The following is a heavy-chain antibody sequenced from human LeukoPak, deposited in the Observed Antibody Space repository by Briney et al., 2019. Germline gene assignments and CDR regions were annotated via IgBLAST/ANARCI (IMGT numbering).Heavy chain of an antibody. CDR2: IYTSGST. CDR1: GGSISSGSYD. J-gene: IGHJ6*03. CDR3: ARASKLPPSGYYYMDV. Sequence: PSETLSLTCTVSGGSISSGSYDWSWIRQPAGKGLEWIGRIYTSGSTNYNPSLKSRVTISVDTSKNQFSLKLSSVTAADTAVYYCARASKLPPSGYYYMDVWGKGTTVTVSS. D-gene: IGHD1-7*01. V-gene: IGHV4-61*02.